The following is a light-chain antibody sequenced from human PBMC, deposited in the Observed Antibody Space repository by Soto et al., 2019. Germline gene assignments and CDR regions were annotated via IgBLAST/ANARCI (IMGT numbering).Light chain of an antibody. Sequence: EIVLTQSPGTLSFYPGERATLSCRASHSVSSNFLAWYQEKPGQAPRLLIDGASNRATGIPDRFSGSGSGTEFTLTISSLQPDDFATYYCQQYDSYPWTFGQGTKVDIK. CDR1: HSVSSNF. J-gene: IGKJ1*01. V-gene: IGKV3-20*01. CDR3: QQYDSYPWT. CDR2: GAS.